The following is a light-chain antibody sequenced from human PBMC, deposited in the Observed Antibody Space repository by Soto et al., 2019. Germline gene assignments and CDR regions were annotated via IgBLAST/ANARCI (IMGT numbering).Light chain of an antibody. CDR3: QAWDSSTVV. J-gene: IGLJ2*01. V-gene: IGLV3-1*01. CDR2: QDM. CDR1: KLGNKY. Sequence: SYELTQPPSVSVSPGHTASITCSGDKLGNKYACWYQQKPGQSPVLVIYQDMKRPSGIPERFSGSNSGNTATLTISGTQAMDEADYYCQAWDSSTVVFGGGTKLTVL.